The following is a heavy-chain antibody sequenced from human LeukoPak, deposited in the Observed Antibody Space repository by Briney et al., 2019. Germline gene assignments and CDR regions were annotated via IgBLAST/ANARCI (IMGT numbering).Heavy chain of an antibody. CDR1: GFTFSSYA. V-gene: IGHV3-30-3*01. CDR2: ISYDGSNK. J-gene: IGHJ6*02. Sequence: PGGSLRLSCAASGFTFSSYAMHWVRQAPGKGLEWVAVISYDGSNKYYADSVKGRFTISRDNSKNTLYLQMNSLRAEDTAVYYCAREGRELVPTDYYGMDVWGQGTTVTVSS. CDR3: AREGRELVPTDYYGMDV. D-gene: IGHD6-13*01.